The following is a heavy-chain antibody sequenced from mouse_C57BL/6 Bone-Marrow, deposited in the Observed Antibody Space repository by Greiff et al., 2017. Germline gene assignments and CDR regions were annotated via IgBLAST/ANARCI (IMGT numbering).Heavy chain of an antibody. CDR3: ARGGFAY. CDR1: GFTFGDSG. CDR2: ISSGSSTL. Sequence: DVKLVESGGGLVKPGGSLKLSCAASGFTFGDSGMHWVRQAPEKGLEWVAYISSGSSTLYYADTVKGRFTISRDNAKNTLFLQMTSLRSEDTAMYYCARGGFAYWGQGTLVTVSA. V-gene: IGHV5-17*01. J-gene: IGHJ3*01.